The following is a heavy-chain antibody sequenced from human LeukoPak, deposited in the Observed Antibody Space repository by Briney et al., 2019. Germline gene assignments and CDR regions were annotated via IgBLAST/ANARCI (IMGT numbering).Heavy chain of an antibody. D-gene: IGHD2-2*01. J-gene: IGHJ6*02. CDR3: AKDMDCSSTSCYYYYGMDV. V-gene: IGHV3-9*01. CDR2: ISWNSGSI. CDR1: GFTFSSYG. Sequence: GGSLRLSCAASGFTFSSYGMHWVRQAPGKGLEWVSGISWNSGSIGYADSVKGRFTISRDNAKNSLYLQMNSLRAEDTALYYCAKDMDCSSTSCYYYYGMDVWGQGTTVIVSS.